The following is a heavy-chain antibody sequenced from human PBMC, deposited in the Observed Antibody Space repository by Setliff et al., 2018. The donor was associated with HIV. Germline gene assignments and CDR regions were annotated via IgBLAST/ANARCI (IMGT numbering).Heavy chain of an antibody. CDR2: IYSSGST. CDR3: ARDRGDRDRDYWYFDL. CDR1: GGSISSYY. V-gene: IGHV4-59*12. D-gene: IGHD3-16*02. J-gene: IGHJ2*01. Sequence: SETLSLTCTVSGGSISSYYWSWIRQPPGKGLEWIGNIYSSGSTNYNPSLKSRVTMSVDTSKNQFSLKLSSVTAADTAVYYCARDRGDRDRDYWYFDLWGRGTLVTVSS.